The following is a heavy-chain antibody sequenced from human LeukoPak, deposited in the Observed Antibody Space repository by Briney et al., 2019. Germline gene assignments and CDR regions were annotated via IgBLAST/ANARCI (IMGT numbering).Heavy chain of an antibody. CDR3: ARDDIVVVPAAMGFDY. V-gene: IGHV1-69*04. CDR2: IIPIFGIA. J-gene: IGHJ4*02. Sequence: SVKASCKASGGTFSSYAISWVRQAPGQGLEWMGRIIPIFGIANYAQKFQGRVTITADKSTSTAYMELRSLRSDDTAVYYCARDDIVVVPAAMGFDYWGQGTLVTVSS. CDR1: GGTFSSYA. D-gene: IGHD2-2*01.